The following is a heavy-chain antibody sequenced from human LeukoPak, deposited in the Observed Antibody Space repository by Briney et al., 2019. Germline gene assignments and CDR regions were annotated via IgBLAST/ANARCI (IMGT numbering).Heavy chain of an antibody. CDR2: MYNVGTT. CDR1: GFTVSSNY. V-gene: IGHV3-53*01. D-gene: IGHD4/OR15-4a*01. CDR3: ASIPAGYGVNSGGY. J-gene: IGHJ4*02. Sequence: GGPLRLSCAASGFTVSSNYMTGVRQAPRKGLEWASGMYNVGTTYYADSVKGRFTISRDNSKNTLYLQMNSLRVEYTAVYYCASIPAGYGVNSGGYWGQGTLVTVSS.